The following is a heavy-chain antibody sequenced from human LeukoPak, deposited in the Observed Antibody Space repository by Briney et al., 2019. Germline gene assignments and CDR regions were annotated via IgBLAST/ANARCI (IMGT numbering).Heavy chain of an antibody. J-gene: IGHJ4*02. CDR2: IYTSGST. Sequence: SETLSLTCTVSGGSISSYYWSWIRQPAGKGLEWIGRIYTSGSTNYNPSLKSRVTLYVDTSKNQFSLKLSSVTAADTAVYYCARDLRYGGVDYWGQGTLVTVSS. V-gene: IGHV4-4*07. D-gene: IGHD4-23*01. CDR1: GGSISSYY. CDR3: ARDLRYGGVDY.